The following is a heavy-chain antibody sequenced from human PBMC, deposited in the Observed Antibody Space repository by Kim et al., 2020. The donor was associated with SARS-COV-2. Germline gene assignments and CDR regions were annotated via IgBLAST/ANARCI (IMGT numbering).Heavy chain of an antibody. Sequence: SETLSLTCTVSGGSISSYYWSWIRQPPGKGLEWIGYIYYSGSTNYNPSLKSRVTISVDTSKNQFSLKLSSVTAADTAVYYCAREGAWYDILTGYPFYSFDYWGQGTLVTVSS. CDR3: AREGAWYDILTGYPFYSFDY. V-gene: IGHV4-59*13. CDR1: GGSISSYY. D-gene: IGHD3-9*01. CDR2: IYYSGST. J-gene: IGHJ4*02.